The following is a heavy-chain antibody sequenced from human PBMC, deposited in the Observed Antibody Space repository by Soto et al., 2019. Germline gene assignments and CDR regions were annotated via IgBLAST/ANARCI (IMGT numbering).Heavy chain of an antibody. V-gene: IGHV5-51*01. J-gene: IGHJ3*01. CDR1: GYVFTNYW. CDR3: ARRGYYDSSGYYGFDL. Sequence: GESLKISCKGSGYVFTNYWTAWVRQMPGKGLEWMGIIYPDDSDIRYSPSFQGQVTISVDKSITTAYLQWSSLKASDTAIYYCARRGYYDSSGYYGFDLWGQGTMVTVSS. D-gene: IGHD3-22*01. CDR2: IYPDDSDI.